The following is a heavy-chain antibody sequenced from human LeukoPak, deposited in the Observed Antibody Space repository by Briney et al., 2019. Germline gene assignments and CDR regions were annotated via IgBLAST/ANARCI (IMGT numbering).Heavy chain of an antibody. CDR3: ARESHCSGGSCYSGTFYSWFDP. CDR1: GGSISSGGYY. J-gene: IGHJ5*02. D-gene: IGHD2-15*01. CDR2: IYYSGST. V-gene: IGHV4-31*03. Sequence: SQTLSLTCTVSGGSISSGGYYWSWIRQHPGKGLEWIGYIYYSGSTYYNPSLKSRVTISVDTSKNQFSLKLSSVTAADTAVYYCARESHCSGGSCYSGTFYSWFDPWGQGTLVTVSS.